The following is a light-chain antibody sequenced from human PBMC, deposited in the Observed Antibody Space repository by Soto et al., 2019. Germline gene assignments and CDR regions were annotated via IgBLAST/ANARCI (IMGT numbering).Light chain of an antibody. CDR2: GAS. CDR1: QSVSSN. CDR3: QHYCYLVT. Sequence: EIVMTQSPSTLSASPGERATLSCRASQSVSSNLAWYQQKPGQAPILLIDGASTRGAGIPDRCSGSGSGTDFTLTSSLLEDDDVSVYYYQHYCYLVTFGQGTKVDIK. V-gene: IGKV3D-15*01. J-gene: IGKJ1*01.